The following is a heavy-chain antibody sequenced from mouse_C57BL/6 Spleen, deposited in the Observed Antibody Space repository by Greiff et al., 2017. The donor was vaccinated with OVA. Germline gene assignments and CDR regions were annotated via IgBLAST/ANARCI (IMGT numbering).Heavy chain of an antibody. CDR1: GYSITSGYY. Sequence: EVKLVESGPGLVKPSQSLSLTCSVTGYSITSGYYWNWIRQFPGNKLEWMGYISYDGSNNYNPSLKNRISITRDTSKNQFFLKLNSVTTEDTATYYCARSGLLWYWGQGTTLTVSS. CDR2: ISYDGSN. V-gene: IGHV3-6*01. CDR3: ARSGLLWY. D-gene: IGHD2-1*01. J-gene: IGHJ2*01.